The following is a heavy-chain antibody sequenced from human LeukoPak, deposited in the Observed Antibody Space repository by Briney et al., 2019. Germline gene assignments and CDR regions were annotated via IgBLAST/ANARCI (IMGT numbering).Heavy chain of an antibody. D-gene: IGHD3-16*02. J-gene: IGHJ4*02. CDR3: ARADDYIWGSYRYSALDY. Sequence: PGGSPRLSCAASGFTFSSYWMSWVRQAPGKGLEWVANIKQDGSEKYYVDSVKGRFTISRDNAKNSLYLQMNSLRAEDTAVYYCARADDYIWGSYRYSALDYWGQGTLVTVSS. CDR2: IKQDGSEK. CDR1: GFTFSSYW. V-gene: IGHV3-7*01.